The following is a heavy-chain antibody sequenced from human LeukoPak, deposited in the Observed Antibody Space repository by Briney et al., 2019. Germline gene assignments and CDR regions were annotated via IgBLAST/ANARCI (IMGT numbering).Heavy chain of an antibody. CDR3: ARAFHPYCSSTSCYPVDY. CDR2: INPNSGGT. CDR1: GYTFTGYY. V-gene: IGHV1-2*02. D-gene: IGHD2-2*01. Sequence: ASVKVSCKASGYTFTGYYMHWVRQAPGQGLEWMGWINPNSGGTNYAQKFQGRVTMTRDTSISTAYMELSRLRSDDTAVYYCARAFHPYCSSTSCYPVDYWGQGTLVTVSS. J-gene: IGHJ4*02.